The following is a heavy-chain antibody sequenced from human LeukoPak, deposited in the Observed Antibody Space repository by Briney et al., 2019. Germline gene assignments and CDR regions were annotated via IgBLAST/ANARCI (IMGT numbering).Heavy chain of an antibody. CDR1: GGSIGSGSYY. CDR3: ARDSGYSTLPDY. CDR2: IYTSGST. Sequence: PSETLSLTCTVSGGSIGSGSYYWSWIRQPAGKGLEWIGRIYTSGSTNYNPSLKSRVTISVDTSKNQFSLKLSSVTAADTAVYYCARDSGYSTLPDYWGQGTLVTVSS. V-gene: IGHV4-61*02. D-gene: IGHD6-13*01. J-gene: IGHJ4*02.